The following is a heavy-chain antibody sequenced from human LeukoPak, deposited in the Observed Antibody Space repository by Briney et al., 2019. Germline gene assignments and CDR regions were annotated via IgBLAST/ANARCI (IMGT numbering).Heavy chain of an antibody. V-gene: IGHV4-59*01. J-gene: IGHJ3*02. D-gene: IGHD2-15*01. CDR2: IYYSGST. CDR1: GGSISSYY. CDR3: ARATGYCSGGSCYSEPGAFDI. Sequence: SETLSLTCTVSGGSISSYYWSWIWQPPGKGLEWIGYIYYSGSTNYNPSLKSRVTISVDTSKNQFSLKLSSVTAADMAVYYCARATGYCSGGSCYSEPGAFDIWGQGTMVTVSS.